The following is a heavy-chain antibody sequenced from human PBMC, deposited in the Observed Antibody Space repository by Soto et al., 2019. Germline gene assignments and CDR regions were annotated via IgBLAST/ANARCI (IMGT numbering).Heavy chain of an antibody. CDR1: GFTLSSYA. V-gene: IGHV3-30-3*01. Sequence: HPGGSLRLSCAASGFTLSSYAIHWVRQAPGKGLEWVTVISKGGSNLYFADSVKGRFTISRDNSKNTLYLQMNSLRSEDTAVYFCAREVESTSAFGISSSFDYWGQGTLVTVSS. J-gene: IGHJ4*02. CDR2: ISKGGSNL. D-gene: IGHD3-10*01. CDR3: AREVESTSAFGISSSFDY.